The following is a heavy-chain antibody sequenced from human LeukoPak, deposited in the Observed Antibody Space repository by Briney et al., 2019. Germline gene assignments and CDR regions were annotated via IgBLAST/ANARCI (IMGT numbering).Heavy chain of an antibody. CDR3: ARAPVAAAGTGGVYYYYYMDV. Sequence: SVKVSCKASGGTFSSYAISWVRQAPGQGLEWMGGIIPIFGTANYAQKFQGRVTITTDESTSTAYMELSSLRSEDTAVYYCARAPVAAAGTGGVYYYYYMDVWGKGTTVTVSS. V-gene: IGHV1-69*05. CDR2: IIPIFGTA. D-gene: IGHD6-13*01. CDR1: GGTFSSYA. J-gene: IGHJ6*03.